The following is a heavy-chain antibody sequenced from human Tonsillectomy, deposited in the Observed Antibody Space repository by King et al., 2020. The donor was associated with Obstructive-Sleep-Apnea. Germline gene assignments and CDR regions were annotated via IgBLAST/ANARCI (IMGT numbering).Heavy chain of an antibody. D-gene: IGHD5-18*01. V-gene: IGHV1-46*01. J-gene: IGHJ6*02. Sequence: QLVQSGAEVKKPGASVKGSCKASGYTFTSYYMHWVRQAPGQGLEWMGIINPSGGSTSYAQKFQGRVTMTRDTSPRTVYMELSSLRSEDTAVYYCARERSAIARGYYGMDGWGQGTTVTVSS. CDR1: GYTFTSYY. CDR2: INPSGGST. CDR3: ARERSAIARGYYGMDG.